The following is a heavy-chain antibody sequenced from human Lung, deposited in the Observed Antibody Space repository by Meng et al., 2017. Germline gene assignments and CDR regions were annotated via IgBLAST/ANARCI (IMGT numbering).Heavy chain of an antibody. J-gene: IGHJ4*02. D-gene: IGHD4-11*01. CDR1: GGSFSDYY. CDR2: INHSGST. V-gene: IGHV4-34*01. Sequence: QVERQQGGAGLLEASETLSLTCVVSGGSFSDYYWSWIRQPPGKGLEWIGEINHSGSTNYNPSLESRATISVDTSQNNLSLKLSSVTAADSAVYYCARGPTTMAHDFDYWGQGTLVTVSS. CDR3: ARGPTTMAHDFDY.